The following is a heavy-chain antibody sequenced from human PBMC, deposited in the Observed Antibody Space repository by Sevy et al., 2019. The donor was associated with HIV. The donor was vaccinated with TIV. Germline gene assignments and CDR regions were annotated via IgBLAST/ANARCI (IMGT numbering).Heavy chain of an antibody. D-gene: IGHD4-17*01. CDR1: GYTFTSYG. Sequence: ASVKVSCKASGYTFTSYGISWVRQAPGQGLEWMGWISAYNGNTNYAQKLQGRATMTTDTSTSTAYMELRSLRSDDTAVYYCARARTDYGDFMSLPNSYYFYYWGQGTLVTVSS. CDR2: ISAYNGNT. J-gene: IGHJ4*02. V-gene: IGHV1-18*01. CDR3: ARARTDYGDFMSLPNSYYFYY.